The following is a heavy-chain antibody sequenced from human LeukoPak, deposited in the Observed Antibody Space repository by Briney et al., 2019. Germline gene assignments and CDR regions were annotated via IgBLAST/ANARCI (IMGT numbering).Heavy chain of an antibody. CDR3: AKVAYYYEPYYYYYMDV. V-gene: IGHV3-66*01. D-gene: IGHD3-22*01. CDR1: GFTVSSNY. J-gene: IGHJ6*03. Sequence: GGPLRLSCAASGFTVSSNYMSWVRQAPGKGLEWVSVIYSGGSTYYADSVKGRFTISRDNSKNTLYLQMNSLRAEDTAVYYCAKVAYYYEPYYYYYMDVWGKGTTVTISS. CDR2: IYSGGST.